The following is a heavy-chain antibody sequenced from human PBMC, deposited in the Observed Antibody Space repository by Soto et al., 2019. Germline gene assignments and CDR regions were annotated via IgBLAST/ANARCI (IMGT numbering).Heavy chain of an antibody. CDR3: AREAVDTTINFDY. Sequence: KAGGSLRLSCAASGFTFSTYTMNWVRQAPGKGLEWVSSISSSSSYIYYADSVKGRFTISRDNAKNSLYLQMNSLRAEDTAVYYCAREAVDTTINFDYWGQGTLVTVSS. D-gene: IGHD5-18*01. V-gene: IGHV3-21*01. CDR1: GFTFSTYT. CDR2: ISSSSSYI. J-gene: IGHJ4*02.